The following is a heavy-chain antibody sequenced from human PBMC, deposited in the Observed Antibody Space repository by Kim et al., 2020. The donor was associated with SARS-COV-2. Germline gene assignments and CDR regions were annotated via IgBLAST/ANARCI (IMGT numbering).Heavy chain of an antibody. V-gene: IGHV3-23*01. CDR1: GFTFSSYA. J-gene: IGHJ3*02. CDR3: AKSIAVAGTPQMVNAFDI. CDR2: ISGSGGST. Sequence: GGSPRLSCAASGFTFSSYAMSWVRQAPGKGLEWVSAISGSGGSTYYADSVKGRFTISRDNSKNTLYLQMNSLRAEDTAVYYCAKSIAVAGTPQMVNAFDIWGQGTMVTVSS. D-gene: IGHD6-19*01.